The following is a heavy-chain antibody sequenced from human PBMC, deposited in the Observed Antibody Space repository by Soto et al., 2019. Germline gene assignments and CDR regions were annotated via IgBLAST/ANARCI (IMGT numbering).Heavy chain of an antibody. D-gene: IGHD6-25*01. CDR3: AKDKCSSGLYCYYGMDV. J-gene: IGHJ6*02. Sequence: QVQLVESGGGVVQPGRSLRLSCAASGFTFSSYGMHWVRQAPGKGLEWVAVISYDGSNKYYADSVKGRFTISRDNSKNTLDLHMNSLRAEDTAVYYCAKDKCSSGLYCYYGMDVWGQGTTVTVSS. CDR1: GFTFSSYG. V-gene: IGHV3-30*18. CDR2: ISYDGSNK.